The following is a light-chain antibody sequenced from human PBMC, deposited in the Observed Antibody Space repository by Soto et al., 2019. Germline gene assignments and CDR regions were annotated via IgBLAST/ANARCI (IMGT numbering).Light chain of an antibody. CDR1: SSDVGVYNF. CDR3: SSYTTSSTVA. J-gene: IGLJ2*01. V-gene: IGLV2-14*01. Sequence: QSALTQPASVSGSPGQSITISCTGTSSDVGVYNFVSWYQQLPGKAPKLMIYDVSNRPSGVSNRFSGSKSANTASLTISGLQAEDEADYYCSSYTTSSTVAFGGGTQLTVL. CDR2: DVS.